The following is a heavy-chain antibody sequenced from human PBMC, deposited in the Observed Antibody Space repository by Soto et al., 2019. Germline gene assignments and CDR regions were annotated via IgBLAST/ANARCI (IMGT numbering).Heavy chain of an antibody. CDR3: TKPRSSLQWPPFDP. CDR1: GFTFRSCA. V-gene: IGHV3-23*01. Sequence: GGSLRLSCAASGFTFRSCAMGWVRQAPGKGLEWVSDIIDSGASTYYADSVKGRFTISRDNSRNTLYLQMNSLRIEDTGAYYCTKPRSSLQWPPFDPWGHGTLVTVSS. D-gene: IGHD6-19*01. CDR2: IIDSGAST. J-gene: IGHJ5*02.